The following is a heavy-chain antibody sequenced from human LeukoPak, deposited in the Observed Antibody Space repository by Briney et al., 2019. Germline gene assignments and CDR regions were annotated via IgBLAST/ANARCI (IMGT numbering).Heavy chain of an antibody. V-gene: IGHV3-23*01. CDR3: AKPPPDSSSWLFDY. CDR1: GFIFSTYA. J-gene: IGHJ4*02. D-gene: IGHD6-13*01. Sequence: GGSLRLPCAASGFIFSTYAMSWVRQAPGKGLEWVSTISGNGGSTYYADSVKGRLTISRDNSKNTLYLQMNSLRVEGTAVYYCAKPPPDSSSWLFDYWGQGALVTVSS. CDR2: ISGNGGST.